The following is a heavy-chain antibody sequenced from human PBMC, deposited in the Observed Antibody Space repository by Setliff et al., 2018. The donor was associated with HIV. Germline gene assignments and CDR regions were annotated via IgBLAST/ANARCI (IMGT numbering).Heavy chain of an antibody. V-gene: IGHV4-34*01. J-gene: IGHJ5*02. Sequence: SETLSLTCAVYGGSLSGYYWNWIRQPPGKGLEWIGEINHSGNTKYNPSLEDRVTMSVDTSNNQFSLSLTSVTAADTAVYYCVRSIHGGGSEPFDTWGQGILVTVS. CDR3: VRSIHGGGSEPFDT. CDR1: GGSLSGYY. CDR2: INHSGNT. D-gene: IGHD3-10*01.